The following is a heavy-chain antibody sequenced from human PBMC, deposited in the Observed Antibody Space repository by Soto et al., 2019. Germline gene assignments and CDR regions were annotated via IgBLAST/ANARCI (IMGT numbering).Heavy chain of an antibody. CDR3: ARDMTIPAADYYYYGMDV. CDR2: ISYDGSNK. V-gene: IGHV3-30-3*01. J-gene: IGHJ6*02. CDR1: GFTFSSYA. Sequence: QVQLVESGGGVVQPGRSLRLSCAASGFTFSSYAMHWVRQAPGKGLEWVAVISYDGSNKYYADSVKGRFTISRDNSKNTLYLQMNSLRAEDTAVYYCARDMTIPAADYYYYGMDVWGQGTTVTVSS. D-gene: IGHD2-2*01.